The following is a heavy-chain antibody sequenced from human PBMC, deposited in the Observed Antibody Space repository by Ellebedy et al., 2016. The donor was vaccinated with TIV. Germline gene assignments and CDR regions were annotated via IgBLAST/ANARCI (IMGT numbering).Heavy chain of an antibody. Sequence: SVKVSCXASGGTFSSYAISWVRQAPGQGLEWMGRIIPILGIANYAQKFQGRVTITADKSTSTAYMELSSLRSEDTAVYYCARGYSTSPLDYWGQGTLVTVSS. V-gene: IGHV1-69*04. CDR3: ARGYSTSPLDY. CDR1: GGTFSSYA. J-gene: IGHJ4*02. D-gene: IGHD2-2*01. CDR2: IIPILGIA.